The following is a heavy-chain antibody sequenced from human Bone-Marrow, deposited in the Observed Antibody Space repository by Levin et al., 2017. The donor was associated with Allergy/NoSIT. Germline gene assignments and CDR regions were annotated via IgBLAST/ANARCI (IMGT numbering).Heavy chain of an antibody. CDR3: AKDNYTCSGGSCYFFDY. Sequence: GGSLRLSCAVSGFTFRNYAMHWVRQAPGRGLEWVAFISLDGNTQYYADSVKGRFTVSRDNSNNTLHLQMNSLRVEDTAIYYCAKDNYTCSGGSCYFFDYWGQGALVTVSS. CDR1: GFTFRNYA. V-gene: IGHV3-30*18. D-gene: IGHD2-15*01. J-gene: IGHJ4*02. CDR2: ISLDGNTQ.